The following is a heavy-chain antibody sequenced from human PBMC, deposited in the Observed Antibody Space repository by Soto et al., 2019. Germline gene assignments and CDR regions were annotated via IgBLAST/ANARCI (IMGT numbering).Heavy chain of an antibody. CDR2: ISSSGSTI. CDR1: GFTFSSYE. V-gene: IGHV3-48*03. J-gene: IGHJ6*02. D-gene: IGHD3-22*01. Sequence: PGGSLRLSCADSGFTFSSYEMNWVRQAPGKGLEWVSYISSSGSTIYYADSVKGRFTISRDNAKNSLYLQMNSLRAEDTAVYYCARENYYDSSGYYLTSVPPYYYYGMDVWGQGTTVTVSS. CDR3: ARENYYDSSGYYLTSVPPYYYYGMDV.